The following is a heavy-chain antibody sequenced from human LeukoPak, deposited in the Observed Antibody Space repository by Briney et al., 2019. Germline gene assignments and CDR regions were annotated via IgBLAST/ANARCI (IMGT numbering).Heavy chain of an antibody. Sequence: ASVKVSCKASGYGFDSFHIAWVRQAPGHGLEWMGWIAVYNGIPKYVENLQGRITMTADTSTRTAYMELRGLTSDDTAVYYCARDHSGFHLDYWGQGTLVTVSS. D-gene: IGHD3-10*01. CDR3: ARDHSGFHLDY. CDR1: GYGFDSFH. CDR2: IAVYNGIP. J-gene: IGHJ4*02. V-gene: IGHV1-18*01.